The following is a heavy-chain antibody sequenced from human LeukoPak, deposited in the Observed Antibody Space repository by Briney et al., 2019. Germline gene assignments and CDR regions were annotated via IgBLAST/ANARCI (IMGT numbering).Heavy chain of an antibody. CDR2: IYYSGST. CDR3: AREGPLGWFDP. J-gene: IGHJ5*02. V-gene: IGHV4-59*01. Sequence: PSETLSPTCTVSGGSISSYYWSWIRQPPGKGLEWIGYIYYSGSTNYNPSLKSRDTISVDTSKNQFSLKLSSVTAADTAVYYCAREGPLGWFDPWGQGTLVTVSS. CDR1: GGSISSYY.